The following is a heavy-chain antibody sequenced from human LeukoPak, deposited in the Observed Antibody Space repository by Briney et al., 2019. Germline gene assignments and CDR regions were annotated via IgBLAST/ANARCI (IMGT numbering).Heavy chain of an antibody. CDR2: INPNTGYT. CDR1: GYIFTRYY. J-gene: IGHJ4*02. D-gene: IGHD4-17*01. Sequence: ASVKVSCKASGYIFTRYYLHWVRQALGQGLEWMGRINPNTGYTDYSYNFQGRVALTRDTSINTAYMEVTRLTSDDAAVYFCAVSRDYGEYYFDSWGLGTLVTVSS. V-gene: IGHV1-2*06. CDR3: AVSRDYGEYYFDS.